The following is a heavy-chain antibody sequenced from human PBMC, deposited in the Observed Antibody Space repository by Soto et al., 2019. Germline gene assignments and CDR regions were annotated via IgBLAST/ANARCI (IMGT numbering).Heavy chain of an antibody. CDR3: ARVLGSFSYYQEPTLDAFDI. D-gene: IGHD3-10*01. J-gene: IGHJ3*02. V-gene: IGHV1-18*01. Sequence: ASVKVSCKASGYTFTSYGISWVRQAPGQGLEWMGWISAYNGNTNYAQKLQGRVTMTTDTSTSTAYMELRSLRSDDTAVYYCARVLGSFSYYQEPTLDAFDIWGQGTMVTVSS. CDR2: ISAYNGNT. CDR1: GYTFTSYG.